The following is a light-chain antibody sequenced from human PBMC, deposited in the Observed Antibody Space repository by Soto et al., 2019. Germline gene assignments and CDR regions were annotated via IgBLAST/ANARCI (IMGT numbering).Light chain of an antibody. CDR2: AAS. V-gene: IGKV3-11*01. Sequence: VVRTQSPATLSVSAGDRATLSGRASQTVLTNLAWYQQKPGQAPRLLIYAASATAPGIPGRFSGSGSGTDFTLTISSLEPEDSAVYHCQQRSNWPSITFGQGTRLEIK. J-gene: IGKJ5*01. CDR3: QQRSNWPSIT. CDR1: QTVLTN.